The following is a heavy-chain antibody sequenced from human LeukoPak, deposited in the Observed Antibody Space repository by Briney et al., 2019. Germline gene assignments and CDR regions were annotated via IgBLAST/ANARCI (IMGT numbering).Heavy chain of an antibody. CDR2: TYYRSQFYN. CDR1: GDSVSSNSAA. V-gene: IGHV6-1*01. CDR3: ARGTAFDI. J-gene: IGHJ3*02. D-gene: IGHD1-14*01. Sequence: SQTLSLTCAISGDSVSSNSAAWNWIRQSPSSGLEWLGRTYYRSQFYNDYADSVKGRITITPDTSKNQFSLQLSSLTPDDTAVYYCARGTAFDIWGQGTMVTVSS.